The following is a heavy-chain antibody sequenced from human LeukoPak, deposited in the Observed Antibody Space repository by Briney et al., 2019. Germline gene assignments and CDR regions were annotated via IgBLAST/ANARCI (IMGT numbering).Heavy chain of an antibody. J-gene: IGHJ5*02. CDR2: IIPIFGTA. D-gene: IGHD3-10*01. CDR3: ARVPYFSGSGSYHNWFDP. CDR1: GYTFTGYY. Sequence: VASVKVSCKASGYTFTGYYMHWVRQAPGQGLEWMGGIIPIFGTANYAQKFQGRVTITADESTSTAYMELSSLRSEDTAVYYCARVPYFSGSGSYHNWFDPWGQGTLVTVSS. V-gene: IGHV1-69*13.